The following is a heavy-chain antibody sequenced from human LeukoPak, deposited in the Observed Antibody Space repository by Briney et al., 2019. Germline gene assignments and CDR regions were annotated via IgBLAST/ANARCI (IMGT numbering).Heavy chain of an antibody. J-gene: IGHJ4*02. V-gene: IGHV1-69*04. CDR2: IIPILGIA. Sequence: ASVKVSCKASGGTFSSYAISWVRQTPGQGLEWMGRIIPILGIANYAQKFQGRVTITADKSTSTAYMELSSLRSEDTAVYYCARDSGPLLLWFGEFNYWGQGTLVTVSS. CDR3: ARDSGPLLLWFGEFNY. CDR1: GGTFSSYA. D-gene: IGHD3-10*01.